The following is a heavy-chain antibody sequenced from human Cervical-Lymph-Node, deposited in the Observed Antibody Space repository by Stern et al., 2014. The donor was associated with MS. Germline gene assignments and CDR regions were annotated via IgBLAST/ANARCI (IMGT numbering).Heavy chain of an antibody. V-gene: IGHV3-30*04. J-gene: IGHJ4*02. Sequence: VQLVESGGGVVQPGRSLRLSCAASGFTFGDHNMHWVRQAPGRGLEWSAIISPDGRTTYYADSVKGRFTSSRDNSKSTLYLQLNSLRPEDTAVYYCARDRNWNYDYWGQGTLVIVSS. CDR2: ISPDGRTT. D-gene: IGHD1-7*01. CDR3: ARDRNWNYDY. CDR1: GFTFGDHN.